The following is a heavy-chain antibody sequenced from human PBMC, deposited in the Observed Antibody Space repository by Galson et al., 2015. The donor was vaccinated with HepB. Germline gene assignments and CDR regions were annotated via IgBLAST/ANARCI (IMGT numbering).Heavy chain of an antibody. J-gene: IGHJ2*01. D-gene: IGHD2-2*01. V-gene: IGHV4-31*03. CDR2: MYYSGTT. Sequence: TLSLTCSVSGGSMSSGNYYWNWIRQHPGKGLEWIGYMYYSGTTYYNPSLKSRVTISVDTSKNQFSMKLSSVTAADTAVYYCATQDIVGVPAASRRLGMDWYFDLWGRGTLVTVSS. CDR3: ATQDIVGVPAASRRLGMDWYFDL. CDR1: GGSMSSGNYY.